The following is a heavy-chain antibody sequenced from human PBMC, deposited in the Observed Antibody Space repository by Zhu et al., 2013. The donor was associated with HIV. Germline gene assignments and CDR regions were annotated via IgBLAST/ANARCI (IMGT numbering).Heavy chain of an antibody. CDR1: GFSFTGNY. V-gene: IGHV1-2*02. CDR3: ARGGAFDL. CDR2: INPNSGGT. J-gene: IGHJ4*02. Sequence: QVQLVQSGAEVRKPGASVKVSCKASGFSFTGNYIHWERQAPGQGLEWIGWINPNSGGTNYAQNFQGRVTMTRDTSITTVYMDLSRLTSDDSAVYYCARGGAFDLWGQGTLVTVSS.